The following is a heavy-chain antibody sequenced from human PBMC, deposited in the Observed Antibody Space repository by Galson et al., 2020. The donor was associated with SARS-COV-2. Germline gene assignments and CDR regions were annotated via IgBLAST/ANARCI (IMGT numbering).Heavy chain of an antibody. CDR1: GGSMNSGSYY. J-gene: IGHJ4*02. D-gene: IGHD3-16*01. CDR3: RQFALGAVLIDY. Sequence: SENLSLTCTVSGGSMNSGSYYWNWIRQPAGKGLEWIGHVFITGTTNYNPSLKSRATISLDTSKNQFSLKLTSVTAADTAVYYCRQFALGAVLIDYWGQGTLVTVSS. CDR2: VFITGTT. V-gene: IGHV4-61*09.